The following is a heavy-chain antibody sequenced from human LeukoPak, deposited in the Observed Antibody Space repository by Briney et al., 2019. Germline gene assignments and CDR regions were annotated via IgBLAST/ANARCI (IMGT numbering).Heavy chain of an antibody. Sequence: GGSLRLSCAASGFTFSSYAMSWVRQAPGKGLEWVSAISGSGGSTYYADSAKGRFTISRDNSKNTLYLQMNSLRAEDTAVYYCAKDRDDSSGYNYWGQGTLVTVSS. CDR1: GFTFSSYA. CDR2: ISGSGGST. D-gene: IGHD3-22*01. J-gene: IGHJ4*02. CDR3: AKDRDDSSGYNY. V-gene: IGHV3-23*01.